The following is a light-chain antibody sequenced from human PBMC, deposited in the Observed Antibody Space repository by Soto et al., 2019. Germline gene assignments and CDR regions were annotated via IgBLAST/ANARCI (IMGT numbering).Light chain of an antibody. CDR3: CSYAGSSTYYV. V-gene: IGLV2-23*01. Sequence: QSVLTQPASGSGSPGQSITISCTGTSSDVGSYNLVSWYQQHPGKAPKLMIYEGSKRPSGVSNRFSGSKSGNTASLAISGLQAEDEADYYCCSYAGSSTYYVFGTGPKVTVL. CDR2: EGS. J-gene: IGLJ1*01. CDR1: SSDVGSYNL.